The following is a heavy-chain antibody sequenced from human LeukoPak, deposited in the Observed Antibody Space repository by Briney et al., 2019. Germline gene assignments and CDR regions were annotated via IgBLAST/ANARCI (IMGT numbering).Heavy chain of an antibody. Sequence: PGGSLRLSCAASGFTVSSNYVSWVRQAPGKGLEWLSIIYSDGSRYYADSVKGRFSISRDNPKNMLYLQMNSLRAEDTAVYYCAKDRDSSGYYYFQHWGQGTLVTVSS. J-gene: IGHJ1*01. V-gene: IGHV3-53*01. CDR1: GFTVSSNY. D-gene: IGHD3-22*01. CDR2: IYSDGSR. CDR3: AKDRDSSGYYYFQH.